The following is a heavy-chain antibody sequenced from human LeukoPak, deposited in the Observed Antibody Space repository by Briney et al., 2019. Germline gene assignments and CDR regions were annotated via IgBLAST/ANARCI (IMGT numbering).Heavy chain of an antibody. CDR1: GGSLTSSSYY. CDR2: IYYSGST. D-gene: IGHD2-2*01. CDR3: ARAGQLLGDFDF. Sequence: SETLSLTCTVSGGSLTSSSYYWGWIRQPPGKGLEWIGSIYYSGSTYYNPSLKSRVTISVNTSKNQFSLKLSSVTAADTAVYYCARAGQLLGDFDFWGQGSLVTVSS. V-gene: IGHV4-39*07. J-gene: IGHJ4*02.